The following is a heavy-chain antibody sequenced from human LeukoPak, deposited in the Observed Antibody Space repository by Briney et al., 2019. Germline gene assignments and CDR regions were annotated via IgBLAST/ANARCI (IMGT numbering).Heavy chain of an antibody. J-gene: IGHJ5*02. CDR1: GGSFSGYY. CDR3: ARESLDYDFWSGYKT. CDR2: INHSGST. V-gene: IGHV4-34*01. D-gene: IGHD3-3*01. Sequence: SETLSLTCAVYGGSFSGYYWSWIRQPPGKGLEWIGEINHSGSTNYNPSLKSRVTISVDTSKNQFSLKLSSVTAADTAVYYCARESLDYDFWSGYKTWGQGTLVTVSS.